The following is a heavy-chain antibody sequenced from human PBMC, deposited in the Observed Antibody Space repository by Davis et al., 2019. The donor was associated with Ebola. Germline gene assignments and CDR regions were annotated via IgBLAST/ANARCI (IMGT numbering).Heavy chain of an antibody. Sequence: PGGSLRLSCEASGFTFSDYYMSWVRQAPGRGLECVSYISPSTSYTKYGDSVKGRFTISRDNAKTLVFLQMDSLRAEDTAVYYCARDIPFSSYDYWGQGTLVTVSS. J-gene: IGHJ4*02. CDR3: ARDIPFSSYDY. D-gene: IGHD4-11*01. CDR1: GFTFSDYY. CDR2: ISPSTSYT. V-gene: IGHV3-11*06.